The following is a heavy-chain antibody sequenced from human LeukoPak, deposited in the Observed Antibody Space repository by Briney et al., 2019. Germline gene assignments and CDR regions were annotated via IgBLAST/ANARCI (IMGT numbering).Heavy chain of an antibody. CDR3: ARDLSVTTVDY. J-gene: IGHJ4*02. CDR1: GYTVTGYY. V-gene: IGHV1-2*02. Sequence: ASVKVSCKASGYTVTGYYMHWVRQAPGQGPEWMGWINPNSGVTNHAQKFQGRVTMTRDTSISTAYMELSRLRSDDTAVYYCARDLSVTTVDYWGQGTLVTVSS. D-gene: IGHD1-1*01. CDR2: INPNSGVT.